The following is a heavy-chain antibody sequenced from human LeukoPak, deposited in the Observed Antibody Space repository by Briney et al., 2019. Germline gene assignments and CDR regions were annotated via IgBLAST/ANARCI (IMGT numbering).Heavy chain of an antibody. CDR2: IYHSGNT. Sequence: SETLSLTCAVSGGSISSSGYSWNWIRQPPGKGLEWIGYIYHSGNTYYNPSLKSRVTISVDRSKNQFSLKLSSVTAADTAVYYCARAGGSGEWNWLDPWGQGTLVTVSS. J-gene: IGHJ5*02. CDR1: GGSISSSGYS. V-gene: IGHV4-30-2*01. CDR3: ARAGGSGEWNWLDP. D-gene: IGHD3-10*01.